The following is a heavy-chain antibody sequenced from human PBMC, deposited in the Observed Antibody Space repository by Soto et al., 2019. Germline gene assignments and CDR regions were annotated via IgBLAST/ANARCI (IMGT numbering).Heavy chain of an antibody. CDR3: AKAGGYPNWFDP. Sequence: GGSLRLSCAASGFTFSSYWMHWVRQAPGKGLEWVSAISGSGGSTYYADSVKGRFTISRDNSKNTLYLQMNSLRAEDTAVYYCAKAGGYPNWFDPWGQGTLVTVSS. CDR1: GFTFSSYW. CDR2: ISGSGGST. J-gene: IGHJ5*02. V-gene: IGHV3-23*01. D-gene: IGHD3-10*01.